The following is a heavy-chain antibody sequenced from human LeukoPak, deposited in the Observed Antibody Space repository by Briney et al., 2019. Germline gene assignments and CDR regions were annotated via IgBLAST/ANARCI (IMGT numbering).Heavy chain of an antibody. CDR3: ARDVPAAIKADYYYYYYMDV. CDR2: IYYSGST. Sequence: SETLSLTCTVSGGSISSYYWSWIRQPPGKGLEWIGDIYYSGSTNYHPSLKSRVTISVDTSKNQFSLKLSSVTAADTAVYYCARDVPAAIKADYYYYYYMDVWGKGTTVTVSS. V-gene: IGHV4-59*12. CDR1: GGSISSYY. D-gene: IGHD2-2*02. J-gene: IGHJ6*03.